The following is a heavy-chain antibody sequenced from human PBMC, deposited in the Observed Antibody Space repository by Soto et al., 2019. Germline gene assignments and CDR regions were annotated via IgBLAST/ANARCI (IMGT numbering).Heavy chain of an antibody. Sequence: SETLSLTCAVYGGSFSAYYWRWIGQPPGKGLEWSGEINHSGGTSYNTSLKSRVTISVDTSKSQFSLKLTSVTAADRAVYYCARGSVDTVDSSGFYEDWGQGTPVTVS. V-gene: IGHV4-34*01. J-gene: IGHJ4*02. CDR3: ARGSVDTVDSSGFYED. CDR1: GGSFSAYY. D-gene: IGHD3-22*01. CDR2: INHSGGT.